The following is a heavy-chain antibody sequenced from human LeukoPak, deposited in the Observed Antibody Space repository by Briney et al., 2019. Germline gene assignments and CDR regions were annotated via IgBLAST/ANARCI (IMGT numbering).Heavy chain of an antibody. D-gene: IGHD1-7*01. CDR1: GGTFISYA. V-gene: IGHV1-69*05. J-gene: IGHJ4*02. CDR3: ARDITQNNWNYVN. Sequence: SVKVSCKASGGTFISYAIRWVRQAPGQGLEWMGRIIPIFGTANYAQKFQGRVTITTDESTSTAYMELSSLKSEDKAVYYCARDITQNNWNYVNWGQGTLVTVSS. CDR2: IIPIFGTA.